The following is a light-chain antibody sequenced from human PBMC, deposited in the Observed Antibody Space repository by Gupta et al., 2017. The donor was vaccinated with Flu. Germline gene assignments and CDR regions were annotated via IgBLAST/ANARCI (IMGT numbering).Light chain of an antibody. V-gene: IGLV2-11*01. Sequence: QSALTQPRSVSGSPGQSVTISCTGTSSDVGGYNYVSWYQQHPGKAPKLMIYDVSKRPSGVPDRFSGSKSENTASLTISGLQAEDEADYYCCSYAGSYTFVVLRGGTKLTVL. CDR3: CSYAGSYTFVV. J-gene: IGLJ2*01. CDR2: DVS. CDR1: SSDVGGYNY.